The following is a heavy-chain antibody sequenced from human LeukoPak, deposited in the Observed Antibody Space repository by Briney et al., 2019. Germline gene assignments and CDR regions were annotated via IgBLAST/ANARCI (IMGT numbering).Heavy chain of an antibody. Sequence: GRSLRLSCAASGFTFNYYGMHWVRQAPGKGLEWVAVIWYDGSNKYYADSVKGRFTISRDNSKNTLYLQMNSLRAEDTAVYYCARDRGFWSGFDYWGQGTLVTVSS. CDR1: GFTFNYYG. CDR2: IWYDGSNK. D-gene: IGHD3-3*01. CDR3: ARDRGFWSGFDY. J-gene: IGHJ4*02. V-gene: IGHV3-33*08.